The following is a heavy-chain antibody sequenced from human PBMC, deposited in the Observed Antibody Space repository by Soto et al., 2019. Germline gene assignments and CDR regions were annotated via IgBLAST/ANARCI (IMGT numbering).Heavy chain of an antibody. CDR2: ISSSSSYI. D-gene: IGHD3-3*01. V-gene: IGHV3-21*01. Sequence: EVQLVESGGGLVKPGGSLRLSCAASGFTFSSYSMNWVRQAPGKGLEWVSSISSSSSYIYYADSVKGRFTISRDNAKNSLYLQMNSLRAEDTAVYYCAREEDDAKLEWLLNTYYYYCMDVWGQGTTVTVSS. CDR3: AREEDDAKLEWLLNTYYYYCMDV. J-gene: IGHJ6*02. CDR1: GFTFSSYS.